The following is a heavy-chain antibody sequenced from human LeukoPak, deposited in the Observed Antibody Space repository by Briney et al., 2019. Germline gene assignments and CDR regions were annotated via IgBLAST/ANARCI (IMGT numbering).Heavy chain of an antibody. CDR2: INPNSGGT. Sequence: ASVKVSCKASGYTFTGYHMHWVRQAPGQGLEWMGWINPNSGGTNYAQKFQGRVTMTRDTSISTAYMELSRLRSDDTAVYYCARGGYGDYSQNFDYWGQGTLVTVSS. J-gene: IGHJ4*02. D-gene: IGHD4-17*01. CDR1: GYTFTGYH. CDR3: ARGGYGDYSQNFDY. V-gene: IGHV1-2*02.